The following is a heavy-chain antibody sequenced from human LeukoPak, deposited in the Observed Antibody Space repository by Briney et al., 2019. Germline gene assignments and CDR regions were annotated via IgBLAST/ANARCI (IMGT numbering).Heavy chain of an antibody. Sequence: PGGSLRLSCAASGFTFSSYGMHWVRQAPGKGLEWVAVISYDGSNKYYADSVKGRFTISRDNSKNTLYLQMNSLRAEDTAVYYCAKDQGGSQLNWFDPWGQGTLVTVSS. D-gene: IGHD1-26*01. J-gene: IGHJ5*02. CDR2: ISYDGSNK. V-gene: IGHV3-30*18. CDR1: GFTFSSYG. CDR3: AKDQGGSQLNWFDP.